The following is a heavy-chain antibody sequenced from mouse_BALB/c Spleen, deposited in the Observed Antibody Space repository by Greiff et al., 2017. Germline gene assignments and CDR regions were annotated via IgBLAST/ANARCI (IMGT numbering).Heavy chain of an antibody. CDR1: GYTFTSYY. CDR2: IYPGSGGT. V-gene: IGHV1-64*01. CDR3: RRDYGSYVGYFDV. J-gene: IGHJ1*01. D-gene: IGHD2-1*01. Sequence: QVQLQQSGAELVKPGASVKLSCKASGYTFTSYYMYWVKQRPGQGLEWIGGIYPGSGGTNFNEKFKSKATLTVDKSSSTAYMQLSRLTSEDSADYDCRRDYGSYVGYFDVWGEGTTVTVSS.